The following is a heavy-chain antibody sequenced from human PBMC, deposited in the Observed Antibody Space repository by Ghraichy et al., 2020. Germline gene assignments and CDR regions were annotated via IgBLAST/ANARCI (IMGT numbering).Heavy chain of an antibody. CDR3: ATEGYNGSYHQNNWFDP. V-gene: IGHV1-24*01. J-gene: IGHJ5*02. CDR2: FDPEDGET. CDR1: GYTLTELS. D-gene: IGHD1-26*01. Sequence: ASVKVSCKVSGYTLTELSMHWVRQAPGKGLEWMGGFDPEDGETIYAQKFQGRVTMTEDTSTDTAYMELSSLRSEDTAVYYCATEGYNGSYHQNNWFDPWGQGTLVTVSS.